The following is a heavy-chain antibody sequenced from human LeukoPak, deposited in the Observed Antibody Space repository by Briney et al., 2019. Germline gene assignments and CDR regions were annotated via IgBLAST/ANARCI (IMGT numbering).Heavy chain of an antibody. V-gene: IGHV1-8*01. CDR3: ARGLGTYDSSEPPWSMISF. Sequence: GASVKVSCKASGYTFTSYEINWVRQAAGQGLEWMGWMNPDNGDTAFAQKFQGRITMTRSTSISTAYMELSSLTSDDTAVYYCARGLGTYDSSEPPWSMISFWGQGTLVTVSS. CDR2: MNPDNGDT. CDR1: GYTFTSYE. J-gene: IGHJ4*02. D-gene: IGHD3-22*01.